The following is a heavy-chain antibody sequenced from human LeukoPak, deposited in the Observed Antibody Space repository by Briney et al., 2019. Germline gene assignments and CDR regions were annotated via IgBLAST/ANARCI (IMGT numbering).Heavy chain of an antibody. Sequence: GGSLRLSCAASGFTFRIYNMNWVRQAPGKGLEWVSSISSSSSYIYYADSVKGRFAISRDNSKNTLYLQMNSLRAEDTAVYYCAKESSPGIAVAGTDAFDIWGQETMVTVSS. D-gene: IGHD6-19*01. CDR1: GFTFRIYN. J-gene: IGHJ3*02. CDR2: ISSSSSYI. V-gene: IGHV3-21*01. CDR3: AKESSPGIAVAGTDAFDI.